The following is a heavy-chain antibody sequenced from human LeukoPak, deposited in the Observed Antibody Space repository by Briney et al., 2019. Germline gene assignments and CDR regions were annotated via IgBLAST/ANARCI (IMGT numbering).Heavy chain of an antibody. J-gene: IGHJ4*02. CDR3: ASSGYRFGHFDY. CDR1: GGSISSSNW. D-gene: IGHD5-18*01. CDR2: IYHSGST. V-gene: IGHV4-4*02. Sequence: SETLSLTCAVSGGSISSSNWWSWVRQPPGKGLEWIGQIYHSGSTNYNPSLKSRVTISVDKSKNQFSLNLSSVTAADTAVYYCASSGYRFGHFDYWGQGTLVTVSS.